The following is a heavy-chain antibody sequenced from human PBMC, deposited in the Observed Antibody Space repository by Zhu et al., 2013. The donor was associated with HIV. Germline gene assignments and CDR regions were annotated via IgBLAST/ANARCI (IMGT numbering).Heavy chain of an antibody. J-gene: IGHJ4*02. CDR3: ARGVYCSGGSCYRFDY. D-gene: IGHD2-15*01. CDR1: GGSFSSYA. Sequence: QVQLVQSGAEVKKPGSAVKVSCKASGGSFSSYAVSWVRQAPGQGLEWMGQIIPMFGTTNYAQKFQGRVTITADESTSTAYMDLSSLRSDDTAVYYCARGVYCSGGSCYRFDYWGQGTLVTVSS. CDR2: IIPMFGTT. V-gene: IGHV1-69*01.